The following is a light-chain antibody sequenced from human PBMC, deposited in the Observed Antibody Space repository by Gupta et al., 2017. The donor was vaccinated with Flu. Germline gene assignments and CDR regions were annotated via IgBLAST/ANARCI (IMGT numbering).Light chain of an antibody. J-gene: IGKJ1*01. CDR1: QNVNNY. Sequence: EIVLTQSPATLSSSPGERVTLSCRASQNVNNYLAWYQQKPGQAPRLLIYDVSTRATGIPARFSSSGSGTDFTLTISSLEPEDFAVYYCQQRSNWPRTFGQGTKVEIE. V-gene: IGKV3-11*01. CDR3: QQRSNWPRT. CDR2: DVS.